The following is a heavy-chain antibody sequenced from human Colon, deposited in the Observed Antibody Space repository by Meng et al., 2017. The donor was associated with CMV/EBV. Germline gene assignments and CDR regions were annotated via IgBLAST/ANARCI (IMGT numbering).Heavy chain of an antibody. J-gene: IGHJ4*02. CDR2: IDDSGST. CDR1: GGSFSDYY. D-gene: IGHD1-7*01. Sequence: LPCAVYGGSFSDYYLTWLRQPPGKGLEWIGEIDDSGSTNYNPSLTSRLTISVDTSKNQFSLKLSSVTAADTAIYSCARAGNYSEFDFWGQGTLVTVSS. V-gene: IGHV4-34*01. CDR3: ARAGNYSEFDF.